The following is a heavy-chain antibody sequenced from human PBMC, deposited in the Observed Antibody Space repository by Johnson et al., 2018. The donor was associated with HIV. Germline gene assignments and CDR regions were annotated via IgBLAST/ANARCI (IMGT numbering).Heavy chain of an antibody. J-gene: IGHJ3*02. D-gene: IGHD6-13*01. V-gene: IGHV3-20*04. CDR2: INWNGGTT. CDR1: GFTFDDYG. Sequence: VQLVESGGGVVRPGGSLRLSCAASGFTFDDYGMSWVRQAPGKGLEWVSGINWNGGTTHYANSVKGRFTISRDNSKNTLFLHMGSLRAEDLAVYYCARGRYSTLINDAFDMWGQGTMVTVSS. CDR3: ARGRYSTLINDAFDM.